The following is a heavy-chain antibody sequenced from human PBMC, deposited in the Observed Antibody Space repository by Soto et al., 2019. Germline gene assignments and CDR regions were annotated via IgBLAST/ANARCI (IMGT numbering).Heavy chain of an antibody. CDR2: IYWDDDK. CDR3: AHRPPNPLPNYYDTSDWFDP. D-gene: IGHD3-22*01. V-gene: IGHV2-5*02. Sequence: QITLKESGPTLVKPTQTLTLTCTFSGFSLSTSGVGVGWIRQPPGKALEWLALIYWDDDKRYSPSLKSRLTIPKDTSKNHVVLTMTNMDPVDTATYYCAHRPPNPLPNYYDTSDWFDPWGQGTLVTVSS. CDR1: GFSLSTSGVG. J-gene: IGHJ5*02.